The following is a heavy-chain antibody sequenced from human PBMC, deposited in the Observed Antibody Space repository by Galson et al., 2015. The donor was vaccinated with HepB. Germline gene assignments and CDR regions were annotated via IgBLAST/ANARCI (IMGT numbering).Heavy chain of an antibody. Sequence: SLRLSCAVSGFSVSSSYVSWVRQAPGKGLEWLSVIYSGGHAFYSTSSQVRFTNSRETSTNTVYLQMNSLRVEDTAVYYCASPFCIGGNCSPLWYWGQGTLVAVSS. V-gene: IGHV3-53*01. CDR3: ASPFCIGGNCSPLWY. J-gene: IGHJ4*02. CDR2: IYSGGHA. D-gene: IGHD2-15*01. CDR1: GFSVSSSY.